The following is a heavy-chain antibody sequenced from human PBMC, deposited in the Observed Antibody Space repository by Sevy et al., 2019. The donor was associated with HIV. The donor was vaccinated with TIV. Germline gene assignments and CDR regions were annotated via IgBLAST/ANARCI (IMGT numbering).Heavy chain of an antibody. CDR1: GFTFSTNS. CDR3: ARGPSFLVVSDAPVDY. D-gene: IGHD2-8*02. CDR2: INSRSSTI. Sequence: GGSLRLSCVASGFTFSTNSMNWVRQAPGKGLEWVSYINSRSSTIHYADSLKGRFTIFRDNAQNSLYLQMNSLTGEDTAVYYCARGPSFLVVSDAPVDYWGQGTLVTVSS. V-gene: IGHV3-48*01. J-gene: IGHJ4*02.